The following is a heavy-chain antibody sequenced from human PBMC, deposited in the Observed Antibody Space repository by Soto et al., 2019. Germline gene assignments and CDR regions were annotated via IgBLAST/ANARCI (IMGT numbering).Heavy chain of an antibody. CDR3: ARDYSSVGVRPYYFDY. Sequence: PGGSLRLSCAASGFTFSSYAMHWVRQAPGKGLEWVSYISSSSSTIYYADSVKGRFTISRDNAKNSLYLQMNSLRAEDTAVYYCARDYSSVGVRPYYFDYWGQGTLVTVSS. CDR2: ISSSSSTI. D-gene: IGHD6-19*01. V-gene: IGHV3-48*01. J-gene: IGHJ4*02. CDR1: GFTFSSYA.